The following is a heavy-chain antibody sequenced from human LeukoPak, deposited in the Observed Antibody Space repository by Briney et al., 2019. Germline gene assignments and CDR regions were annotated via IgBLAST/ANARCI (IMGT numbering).Heavy chain of an antibody. CDR2: INGDGSTI. Sequence: GGSLRLSCAASGFTFSRYWMHWVRQAPGKGLVWVSHINGDGSTIRYVGSVEGRLTISRDNAKNTLYLQMNSLRAEDTAVYYCVRVVHSWDLGYWGQGTLVTVSS. D-gene: IGHD1-26*01. CDR3: VRVVHSWDLGY. CDR1: GFTFSRYW. J-gene: IGHJ4*02. V-gene: IGHV3-74*01.